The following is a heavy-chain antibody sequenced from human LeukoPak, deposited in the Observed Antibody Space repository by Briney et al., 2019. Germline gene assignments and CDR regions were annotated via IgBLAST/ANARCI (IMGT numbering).Heavy chain of an antibody. CDR3: ARDFGSGWYGYFQH. CDR1: GFTFSDQY. CDR2: ISSSSSYT. J-gene: IGHJ1*01. D-gene: IGHD6-19*01. Sequence: PGGSLRLSCAASGFTFSDQYMSWIRQAPGKGLEWVSYISSSSSYTNYADSVKGRFTISRDNVKNSLYLQMNSLRAEDTAVYYCARDFGSGWYGYFQHWGQGTLVIVSS. V-gene: IGHV3-11*06.